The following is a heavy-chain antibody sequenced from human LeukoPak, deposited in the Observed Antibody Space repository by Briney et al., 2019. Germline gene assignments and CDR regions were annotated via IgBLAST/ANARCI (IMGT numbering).Heavy chain of an antibody. Sequence: GESLKISCKGSGYSFTSYWIGWVRQMPGKGLEWMGIIYPGDSDTRYSPSFQGQVTISADKSISTAYLQWSSLKASDIAMYYCARHSNNYYDSSGYYFDWGQGTLVTVSS. CDR1: GYSFTSYW. CDR2: IYPGDSDT. V-gene: IGHV5-51*01. CDR3: ARHSNNYYDSSGYYFD. D-gene: IGHD3-22*01. J-gene: IGHJ4*02.